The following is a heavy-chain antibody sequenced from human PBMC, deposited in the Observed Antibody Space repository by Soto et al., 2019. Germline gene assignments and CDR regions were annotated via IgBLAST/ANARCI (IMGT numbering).Heavy chain of an antibody. D-gene: IGHD2-15*01. V-gene: IGHV1-18*01. CDR1: GYTFTHYG. CDR3: ARDLHSGGKYWYFDI. Sequence: QVQLVQSGAEVKKPGASVKVSCKASGYTFTHYGITWVRQAPGQGLEWMGWINSFSGATNYPQKLRGRLSMTTDTSTNTVYMELRNLKSDDTAVYYCARDLHSGGKYWYFDIWGRGTLVTVSS. J-gene: IGHJ2*01. CDR2: INSFSGAT.